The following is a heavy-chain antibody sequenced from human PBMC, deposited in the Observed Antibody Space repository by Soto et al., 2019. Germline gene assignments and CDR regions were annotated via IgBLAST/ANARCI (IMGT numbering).Heavy chain of an antibody. CDR1: GYTLTELS. D-gene: IGHD4-17*01. V-gene: IGHV1-24*01. Sequence: GASVKVSCKVSGYTLTELSMHWVRQAPGKGLEWMGGFDPEDGETIYAQKFQGRVTMTEDTSTDTAYMELSSLRSEDTAVYYCATPRIKYYGDRFDYWGQGTLVTVSS. CDR3: ATPRIKYYGDRFDY. J-gene: IGHJ4*02. CDR2: FDPEDGET.